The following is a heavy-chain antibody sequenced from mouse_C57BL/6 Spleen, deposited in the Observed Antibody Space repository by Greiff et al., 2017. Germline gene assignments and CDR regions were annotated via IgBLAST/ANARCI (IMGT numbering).Heavy chain of an antibody. CDR3: ARWGFLRGGMDY. Sequence: QVQLQQPGAELVRPGTSVKLSCKASGYTFTSYWMHWVKQRPGQGLEWIGVIDPSDSYTNYNQKFKGKATLTVDTSSSTAYMQLSSLTSEDSAVYYCARWGFLRGGMDYWGQGTSVTVSS. V-gene: IGHV1-59*01. D-gene: IGHD1-1*01. CDR2: IDPSDSYT. CDR1: GYTFTSYW. J-gene: IGHJ4*01.